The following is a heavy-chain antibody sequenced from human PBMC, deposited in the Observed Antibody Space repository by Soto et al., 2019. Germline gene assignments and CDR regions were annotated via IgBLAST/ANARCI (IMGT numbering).Heavy chain of an antibody. CDR2: IIPLFGTA. Sequence: QAQLVQSGAEVKKPGSSVKVSCQASGGTFSTYGIHWVRQAPGQGLEWMGGIIPLFGTANYEQRFQARVTITAEKSTSTAYMNLSSLRSEDTAVYYCARRYCSSVACYSLYGFAMWGPGTMVAVSS. CDR3: ARRYCSSVACYSLYGFAM. J-gene: IGHJ3*02. V-gene: IGHV1-69*06. CDR1: GGTFSTYG. D-gene: IGHD2-2*02.